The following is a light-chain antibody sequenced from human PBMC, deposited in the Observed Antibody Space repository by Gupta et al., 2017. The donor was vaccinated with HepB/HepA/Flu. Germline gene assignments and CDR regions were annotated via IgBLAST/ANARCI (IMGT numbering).Light chain of an antibody. Sequence: EIVLTQSPATLSLSPGERATLSCRASQSVSSYLAWYQQKPGQAPRLIIYDASNRDTGITARFSGSGCGKDFTLTSSGREHEDFAVYYWQQRSNLKTFGQGTRMEIK. J-gene: IGKJ5*01. CDR1: QSVSSY. CDR3: QQRSNLKT. CDR2: DAS. V-gene: IGKV3-11*01.